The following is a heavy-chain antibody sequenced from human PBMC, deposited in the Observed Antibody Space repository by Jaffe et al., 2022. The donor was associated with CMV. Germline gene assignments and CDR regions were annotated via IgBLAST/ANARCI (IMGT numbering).Heavy chain of an antibody. D-gene: IGHD3-22*01. V-gene: IGHV1-18*01. Sequence: QVQLVQSGAEVKKPGASVKVSCKASGYTFTSYGISWVRQAPGQGLEWMGWISAYNGNTNYAQKLQGRVTMTTDTSTSTAYMELRSLRSDDTAVYYCARDLLDITMIVGAEADFDYWGQGTLVTVSS. CDR2: ISAYNGNT. CDR1: GYTFTSYG. J-gene: IGHJ4*02. CDR3: ARDLLDITMIVGAEADFDY.